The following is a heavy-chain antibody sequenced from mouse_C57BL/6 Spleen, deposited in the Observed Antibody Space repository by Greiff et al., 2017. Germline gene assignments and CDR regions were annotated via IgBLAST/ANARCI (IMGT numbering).Heavy chain of an antibody. Sequence: EVKVVESGEGLVKPGGSLKLSCAASGFTFSSYAMSWVRQTPEKRLEWVAYISSGGDYNYYADTVQGRFTISRDNARNTLYLQMSSLKSEDTAMYYCTRDHSSGSHDYWGQGTTLTVSS. CDR2: ISSGGDYN. D-gene: IGHD3-2*02. CDR3: TRDHSSGSHDY. J-gene: IGHJ2*01. V-gene: IGHV5-9-1*02. CDR1: GFTFSSYA.